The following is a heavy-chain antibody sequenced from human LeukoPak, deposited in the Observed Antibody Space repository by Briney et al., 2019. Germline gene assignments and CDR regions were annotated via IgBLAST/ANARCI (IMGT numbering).Heavy chain of an antibody. CDR1: IVSIKNYY. J-gene: IGHJ5*02. V-gene: IGHV4-59*01. CDR3: ARVLLSNYDFWSGYSNWFDP. CDR2: IYYTGST. D-gene: IGHD3-3*01. Sequence: SETLSLTCSFSIVSIKNYYWNWIRQSPGKGLQWIGYIYYTGSTDYNFSLKSRVTISVDTSKNQFSLKLSSVTAADTAVYYCARVLLSNYDFWSGYSNWFDPWGQGTLVTVSS.